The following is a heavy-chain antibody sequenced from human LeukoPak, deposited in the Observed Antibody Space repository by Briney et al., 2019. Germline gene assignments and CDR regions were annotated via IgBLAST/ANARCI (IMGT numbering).Heavy chain of an antibody. CDR2: INTNTGNP. Sequence: ASVKVSCKASGYTFTSYAMNWVRQAPGQGLEWMGWINTNTGNPTYAQGFTGRFVFSLDTSVSTAYLQISSLKAEDTAVYYCARGGPCSGGSCYFGKPDYWGQGTLVTVSS. V-gene: IGHV7-4-1*02. J-gene: IGHJ4*02. CDR3: ARGGPCSGGSCYFGKPDY. CDR1: GYTFTSYA. D-gene: IGHD2-15*01.